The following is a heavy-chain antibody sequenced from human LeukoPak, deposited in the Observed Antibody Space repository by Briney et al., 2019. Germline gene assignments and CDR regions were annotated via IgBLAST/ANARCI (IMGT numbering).Heavy chain of an antibody. Sequence: QPGGSLRLSCAASGFTFSDSWMTWVRQAPGRGLEWVAEINQDGNTKSYMDSVEGRFTISRDNARNSMYLQMSSLRAEDTAVYYCARDPAYGALDYWGQGTLVTVSS. V-gene: IGHV3-7*01. D-gene: IGHD4-17*01. CDR3: ARDPAYGALDY. J-gene: IGHJ4*02. CDR1: GFTFSDSW. CDR2: INQDGNTK.